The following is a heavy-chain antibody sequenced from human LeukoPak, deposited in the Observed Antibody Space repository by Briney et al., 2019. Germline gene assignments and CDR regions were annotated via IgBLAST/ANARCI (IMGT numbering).Heavy chain of an antibody. D-gene: IGHD3-10*01. CDR2: IWYDGSDI. CDR3: ARDLSMVRGPLDY. Sequence: GRSLRLSCAASGFIFSTYGMHWVRQAPGKGLEWVAVIWYDGSDIYYADSVKGRFTISRDNSKNALYLQVNSLRPEDTAVYYCARDLSMVRGPLDYWGQGTLVTVSS. V-gene: IGHV3-33*01. J-gene: IGHJ4*02. CDR1: GFIFSTYG.